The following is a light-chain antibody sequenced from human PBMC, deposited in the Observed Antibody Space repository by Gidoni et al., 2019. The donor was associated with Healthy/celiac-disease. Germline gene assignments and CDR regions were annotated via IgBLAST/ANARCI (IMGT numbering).Light chain of an antibody. Sequence: SYDLSMPSSVSVPPGQTASITCSGDKMGDTYACWYQQKPGQSPVLVIYQDSKRPSGIPERFSGSNSGNTATLTISGTQAMDEADYYCQAWDSSTVVFGGGTKLTVL. J-gene: IGLJ2*01. V-gene: IGLV3-1*01. CDR2: QDS. CDR3: QAWDSSTVV. CDR1: KMGDTY.